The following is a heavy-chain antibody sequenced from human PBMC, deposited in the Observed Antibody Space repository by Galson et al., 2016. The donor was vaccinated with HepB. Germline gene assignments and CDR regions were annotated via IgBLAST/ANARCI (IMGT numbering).Heavy chain of an antibody. CDR1: GFSFNDSW. Sequence: SLRLSCAASGFSFNDSWMNWVRLAPGKGPEWVASMNPDGSANYYVGSVRGRYTISRDNAKNSLYLQMDSLRADDTAVYYCARDRAYSQFDFWGQGTPVTVSS. D-gene: IGHD4-11*01. J-gene: IGHJ4*02. CDR2: MNPDGSAN. CDR3: ARDRAYSQFDF. V-gene: IGHV3-7*03.